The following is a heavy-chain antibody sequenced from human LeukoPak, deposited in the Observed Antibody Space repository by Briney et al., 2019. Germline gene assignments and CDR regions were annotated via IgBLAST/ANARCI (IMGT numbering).Heavy chain of an antibody. CDR3: ARDGSFDY. V-gene: IGHV1-2*02. D-gene: IGHD5-12*01. Sequence: ASVKVSCKASGYTFTDYYIHWLRQAPGQGLEWMGWISANIGGTNYAQKFRGRVTMTKDTSISTAYMELSGLTSDDTVVYYCARDGSFDYWGQGTLVTVSS. J-gene: IGHJ4*02. CDR2: ISANIGGT. CDR1: GYTFTDYY.